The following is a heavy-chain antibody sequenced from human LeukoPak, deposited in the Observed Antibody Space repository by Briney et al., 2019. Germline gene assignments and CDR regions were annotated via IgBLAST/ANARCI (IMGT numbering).Heavy chain of an antibody. V-gene: IGHV1-2*02. CDR3: SKAVRTYSSSFEY. D-gene: IGHD5-12*01. CDR2: INPNSGGT. J-gene: IGHJ4*02. Sequence: GASVKVSCKASGYTFTGYYMHWVRQAPGQGLEWMGWINPNSGGTHYAQGFQGRVTMTRDTSINTAYLELNSLRSDDTAVYYCSKAVRTYSSSFEYWGQGTLVTVSS. CDR1: GYTFTGYY.